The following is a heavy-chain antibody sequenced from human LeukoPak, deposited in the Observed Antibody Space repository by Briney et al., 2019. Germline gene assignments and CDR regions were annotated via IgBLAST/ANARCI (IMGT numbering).Heavy chain of an antibody. CDR1: GGTFSSYA. Sequence: SVKVSCKASGGTFSSYAISWVRQAPGQGLEWMGGIIPIFGTANYAQKFQGRVTITADGSTSTAYMELSSLRSQDTAVYYCKVVPAAKRLSAQDYWGQGTLSPSPQ. V-gene: IGHV1-69*13. D-gene: IGHD2-2*01. J-gene: IGHJ4*02. CDR2: IIPIFGTA. CDR3: KVVPAAKRLSAQDY.